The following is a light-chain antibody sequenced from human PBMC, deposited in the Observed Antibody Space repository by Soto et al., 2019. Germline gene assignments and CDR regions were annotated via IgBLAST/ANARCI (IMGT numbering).Light chain of an antibody. V-gene: IGKV3-20*01. CDR2: TTS. Sequence: EIVLTQSPGTLSLSPGERATLSCRASQYVTSNYLASYQQKPGPAPRLLIYTTSSRATGVPERFSGRGSGTDFTLTISRLEPEDAALYYWQQYGGSPWTFGQGTKVEIK. CDR1: QYVTSNY. J-gene: IGKJ1*01. CDR3: QQYGGSPWT.